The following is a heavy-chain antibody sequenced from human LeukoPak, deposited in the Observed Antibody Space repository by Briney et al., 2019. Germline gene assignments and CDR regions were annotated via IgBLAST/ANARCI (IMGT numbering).Heavy chain of an antibody. CDR2: INPNSGGT. J-gene: IGHJ4*02. CDR3: AREYCTNGVCCFDY. D-gene: IGHD2-8*01. CDR1: GYTFTSFG. V-gene: IGHV1-2*02. Sequence: AASVRVSCKASGYTFTSFGISWVRQAPGQGLEWMGWINPNSGGTNFAQKFQGRVTMTRDTSISTAYMELSRLRPDDTAVYYCAREYCTNGVCCFDYWGQGTLVTVSS.